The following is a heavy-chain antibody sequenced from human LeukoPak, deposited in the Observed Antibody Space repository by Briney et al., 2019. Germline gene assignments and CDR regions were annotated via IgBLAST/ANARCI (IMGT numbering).Heavy chain of an antibody. V-gene: IGHV3-21*01. CDR2: ISSYSTYI. Sequence: PGGSLRLSCAASGFSFSDYSMNWVRQAPGKGLEWVSFISSYSTYIYYADSLKGRFTISRDNAKNSLYLQMNSLRAEDTAVHYCARDSFAGYDSSGYSSYDYWGQGTLVTVSS. CDR1: GFSFSDYS. CDR3: ARDSFAGYDSSGYSSYDY. J-gene: IGHJ4*02. D-gene: IGHD3-22*01.